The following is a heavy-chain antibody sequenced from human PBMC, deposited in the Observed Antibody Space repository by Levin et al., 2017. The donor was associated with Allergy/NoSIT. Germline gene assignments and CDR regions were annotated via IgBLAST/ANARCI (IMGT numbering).Heavy chain of an antibody. J-gene: IGHJ4*02. CDR1: GDSITGYH. D-gene: IGHD5-12*01. Sequence: SETLSLTCTVSGDSITGYHWSWIRQPPGKGLEWIGYFYYSGTTNLNPSLKSRLTMSVDLSKNQFSLRLNSVTAADTALYYCARSESGNDAGDYWGQGTLVTVSS. CDR3: ARSESGNDAGDY. V-gene: IGHV4-59*08. CDR2: FYYSGTT.